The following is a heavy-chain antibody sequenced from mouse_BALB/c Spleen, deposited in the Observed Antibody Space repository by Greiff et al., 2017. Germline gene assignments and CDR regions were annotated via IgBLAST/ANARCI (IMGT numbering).Heavy chain of an antibody. V-gene: IGHV14-4*02. J-gene: IGHJ4*01. D-gene: IGHD2-14*01. CDR1: GFNIKDYY. CDR2: IDPENGDT. CDR3: NYYRYDKRGTDYAMDY. Sequence: EVQLQQSGAELVRSGASVKLSCTASGFNIKDYYMHWVKQRPEQGLEWIGWIDPENGDTEYAPKFQGKATMTADTSSNTAYLQLSSLTSEDTAVYYCNYYRYDKRGTDYAMDYWGQGTSVTVSS.